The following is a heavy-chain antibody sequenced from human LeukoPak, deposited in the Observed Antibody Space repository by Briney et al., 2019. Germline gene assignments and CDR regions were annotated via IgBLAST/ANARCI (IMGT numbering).Heavy chain of an antibody. V-gene: IGHV3-64D*09. CDR2: MSSNWGGT. CDR3: VKSASSFGGNWFDP. Sequence: PGGPLRLSCSASGFTFSNYAMHWVRQAPGKGLEYVSAMSSNWGGTYYADSVKGRFIISRDNSKNSLSLQMSSLRPEDTAVYYCVKSASSFGGNWFDPWGQGTLVSVST. D-gene: IGHD3-16*01. J-gene: IGHJ5*02. CDR1: GFTFSNYA.